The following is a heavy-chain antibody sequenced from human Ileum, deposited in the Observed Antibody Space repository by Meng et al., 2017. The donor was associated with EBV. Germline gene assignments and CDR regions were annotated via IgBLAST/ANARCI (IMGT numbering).Heavy chain of an antibody. D-gene: IGHD1-14*01. J-gene: IGHJ4*02. V-gene: IGHV4-4*02. CDR2: IYHSGIT. CDR3: ARDPTGGEDHQRV. CDR1: GGSTSSSNW. Sequence: LRLEAGPGRVKPSGTLSLTCAVSGGSTSSSNWWSWVRQPPGKGLEWIGKIYHSGITIYNPSLKSRVTMSVDNSKNQFSLKLNSMTAADTAVYYCARDPTGGEDHQRVWGQGTLVTVSS.